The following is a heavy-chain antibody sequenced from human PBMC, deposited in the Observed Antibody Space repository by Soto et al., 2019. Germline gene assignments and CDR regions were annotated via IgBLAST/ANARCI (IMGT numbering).Heavy chain of an antibody. V-gene: IGHV3-23*01. CDR1: GFTLRTNG. CDR3: AGHGGYSY. J-gene: IGHJ4*02. CDR2: ILGSGGDT. Sequence: GSLRLSCAATGFTLRTNGVSWFRQAPGKGLEWVSSILGSGGDTYYADSLKGRFTISRDNSKNTLYLQLNSLGAEDTALYYCAGHGGYSYLGQGTLVTVSS. D-gene: IGHD2-15*01.